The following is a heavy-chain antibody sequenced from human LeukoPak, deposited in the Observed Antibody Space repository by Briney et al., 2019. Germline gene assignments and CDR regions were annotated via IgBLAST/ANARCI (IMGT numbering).Heavy chain of an antibody. Sequence: GGSLRLSCAASGFTFSSFGMHWVRQAPGKELEWVAVIWNDGSNNYYADSVKGRFTISRDNAKNTLYLQMNSLRPEDTAVYYCASSMAYNCLDYWGQGTLVTVSS. CDR2: IWNDGSNN. CDR1: GFTFSSFG. D-gene: IGHD5-24*01. J-gene: IGHJ4*02. CDR3: ASSMAYNCLDY. V-gene: IGHV3-33*01.